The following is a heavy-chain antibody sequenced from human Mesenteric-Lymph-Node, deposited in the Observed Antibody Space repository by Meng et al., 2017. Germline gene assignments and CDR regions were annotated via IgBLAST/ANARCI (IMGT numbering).Heavy chain of an antibody. J-gene: IGHJ4*02. Sequence: QGQRGGSGPGRVEPSQTLSITCAVSGGSMSSGNYYWSWIRQPQGKSLEWSGYIHHSGSDYYNPSLKSRVSISVDTSKNQFSLNLNSMTAADTAVYYCASFDHIPRRNYFDYWGQGTLVTVSS. D-gene: IGHD2-21*01. CDR1: GGSMSSGNYY. V-gene: IGHV4-30-4*01. CDR3: ASFDHIPRRNYFDY. CDR2: IHHSGSD.